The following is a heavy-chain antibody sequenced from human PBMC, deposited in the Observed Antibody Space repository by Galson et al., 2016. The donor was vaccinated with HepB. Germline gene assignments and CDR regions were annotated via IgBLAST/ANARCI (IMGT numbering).Heavy chain of an antibody. D-gene: IGHD3-22*01. Sequence: SVKVSCKASGYTFTNYVVLWVRQAPGQGLEWLGWINPDNGNTKFSQRFQGRASITRFSSKNTLYLQMTSLRGDDTAVYYCARASDYPDGGGYYRAFYYYGMDVWGQGTTDTVSS. CDR1: GYTFTNYV. V-gene: IGHV1-3*01. CDR3: ARASDYPDGGGYYRAFYYYGMDV. CDR2: INPDNGNT. J-gene: IGHJ6*02.